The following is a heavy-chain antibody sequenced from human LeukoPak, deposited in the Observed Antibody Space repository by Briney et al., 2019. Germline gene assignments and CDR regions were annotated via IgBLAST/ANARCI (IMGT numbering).Heavy chain of an antibody. J-gene: IGHJ3*02. CDR1: GYSIGSGYY. D-gene: IGHD3-16*01. CDR3: ARGITWGAFDI. CDR2: IYHSGST. Sequence: SETLSLTCAVSGYSIGSGYYWGWIRQPPGKGLEWIGSIYHSGSTYYNPSLKSRVTISVDTSKNQFSLKLSSVTAADTAVYYCARGITWGAFDIWGQGTMVTVSS. V-gene: IGHV4-38-2*01.